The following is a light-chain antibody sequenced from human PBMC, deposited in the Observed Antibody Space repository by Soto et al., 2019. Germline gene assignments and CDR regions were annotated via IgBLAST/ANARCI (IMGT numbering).Light chain of an antibody. V-gene: IGKV1-9*01. Sequence: DIPLTQSPSLLSASVGVRVTITCRASHDISTYLAWYQQKPGKAPKLMIYEASTLQSEVPSRFSGSGSGTEFTLKISGLLPEDFATYHCQRLETLPFTFGQGKQL. CDR2: EAS. CDR1: HDISTY. CDR3: QRLETLPFT. J-gene: IGKJ5*01.